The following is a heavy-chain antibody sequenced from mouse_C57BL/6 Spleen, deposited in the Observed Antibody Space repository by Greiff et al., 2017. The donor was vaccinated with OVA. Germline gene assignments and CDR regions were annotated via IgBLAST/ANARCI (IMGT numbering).Heavy chain of an antibody. CDR2: IDPETGGT. CDR1: GYTFTDYE. Sequence: VQLQESGAELVRPGASVTLSCKASGYTFTDYEMHWVKQTPVHGLEWIGAIDPETGGTAYNQKFKGKAILTADKSSSTAYMELRSLTSEDSAVYYCTRPAMDYWGQGTSVTVSS. J-gene: IGHJ4*01. CDR3: TRPAMDY. V-gene: IGHV1-15*01.